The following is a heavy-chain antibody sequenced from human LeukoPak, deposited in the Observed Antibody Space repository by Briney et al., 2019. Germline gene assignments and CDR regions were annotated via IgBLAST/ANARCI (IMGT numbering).Heavy chain of an antibody. V-gene: IGHV3-48*01. Sequence: GGSLRLSCAASGFTFSSYSMNWVRQAPGKGLEWVSYISSSSSTIYYADSVKGRFTISRDNAKNSLHLQMNSLRAEDTAVYYCARPSLGELSFHYFDYWGQGTLVTVSS. CDR2: ISSSSSTI. CDR3: ARPSLGELSFHYFDY. CDR1: GFTFSSYS. D-gene: IGHD3-16*02. J-gene: IGHJ4*02.